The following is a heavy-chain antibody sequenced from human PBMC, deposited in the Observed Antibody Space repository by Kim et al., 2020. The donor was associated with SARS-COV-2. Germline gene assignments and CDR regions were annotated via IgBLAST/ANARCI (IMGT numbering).Heavy chain of an antibody. J-gene: IGHJ4*02. CDR3: AKGDVDTAMVYTQFGFDY. V-gene: IGHV3-23*01. CDR2: ISGSGGST. Sequence: GGSLRLSCAASGFTFSSYAMSWVRQAPGKGLEWVSAISGSGGSTYYADSVKGRFTISRDNSKNTLYLQMNSLRAEDTAVYYCAKGDVDTAMVYTQFGFDYWGQGTLVTVSS. D-gene: IGHD5-18*01. CDR1: GFTFSSYA.